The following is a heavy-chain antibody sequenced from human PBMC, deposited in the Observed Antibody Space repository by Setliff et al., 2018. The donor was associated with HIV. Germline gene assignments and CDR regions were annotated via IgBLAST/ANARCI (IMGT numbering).Heavy chain of an antibody. CDR2: IYYSGST. CDR1: GGSISSSSYY. Sequence: NPSETLSLTCTVSGGSISSSSYYWGWIRQPPGKGLEWIGSIYYSGSTYYNPSLKSRVTISVDTSKNQFSLKLSSVTAADTAVYYCARLGSDYYDSSGYLYYFDYWGQGTLVTVSS. J-gene: IGHJ4*02. D-gene: IGHD3-22*01. CDR3: ARLGSDYYDSSGYLYYFDY. V-gene: IGHV4-39*01.